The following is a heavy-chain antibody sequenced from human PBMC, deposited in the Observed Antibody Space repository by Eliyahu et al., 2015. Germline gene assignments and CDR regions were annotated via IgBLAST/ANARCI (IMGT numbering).Heavy chain of an antibody. D-gene: IGHD2-8*01. CDR1: GGSISVYY. CDR2: IRHSGTT. V-gene: IGHV4-59*01. Sequence: QMQLQESGPGLVKPAETLSLTCAVSGGSISVYYWTWIRQPPGKGPEWIGYIRHSGTTNYNPSLRGRLTLSLDMSKNQLSLNLTSVTAADTAVYYCVRGLMVPSLWGQGTLVTVS. CDR3: VRGLMVPSL. J-gene: IGHJ4*02.